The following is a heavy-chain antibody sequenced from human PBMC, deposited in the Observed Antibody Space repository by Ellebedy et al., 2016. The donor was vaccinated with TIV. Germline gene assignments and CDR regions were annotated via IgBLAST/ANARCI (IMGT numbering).Heavy chain of an antibody. D-gene: IGHD6-19*01. CDR3: AREYGAVAVTFDY. CDR1: GDSVSSNSAA. Sequence: SQTLSLTXXISGDSVSSNSAACHWIRQSPSRGLEWLGRTYYRSKWYNDYAVSVKSRITINPDTSKNQFSLQLNPVTPEDTAVYYCAREYGAVAVTFDYWGQGTLVTVSS. CDR2: TYYRSKWYN. J-gene: IGHJ4*02. V-gene: IGHV6-1*01.